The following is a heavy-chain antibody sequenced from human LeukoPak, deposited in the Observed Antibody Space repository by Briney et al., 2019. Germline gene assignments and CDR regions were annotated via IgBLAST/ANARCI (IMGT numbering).Heavy chain of an antibody. V-gene: IGHV3-23*01. Sequence: GGSLRLSCAASGFTFSDYYMSWVRQAPGKGLEWVSAISGSGGSTYYADSVKGRFTISRDNSKNTLYLQMNSLRAEDTAVYYCAKSPLGWFGDGWFDPWGQGTLVTVSS. CDR1: GFTFSDYY. CDR3: AKSPLGWFGDGWFDP. J-gene: IGHJ5*02. D-gene: IGHD3-10*01. CDR2: ISGSGGST.